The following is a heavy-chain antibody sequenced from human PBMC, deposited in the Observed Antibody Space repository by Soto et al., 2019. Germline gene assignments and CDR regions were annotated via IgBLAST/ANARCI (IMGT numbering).Heavy chain of an antibody. J-gene: IGHJ4*02. CDR2: INAGNGNT. CDR1: GYPFTSYA. Sequence: SVQPSCTASGYPFTSYAMHWLRQAPGQRLEWMGWINAGNGNTKYSQKFQGRVTITRDTSASTAYMELSSLRSEDTAVYYCARGPSIDAAWYFYYWSKRNL. D-gene: IGHD6-6*01. CDR3: ARGPSIDAAWYFYY. V-gene: IGHV1-3*01.